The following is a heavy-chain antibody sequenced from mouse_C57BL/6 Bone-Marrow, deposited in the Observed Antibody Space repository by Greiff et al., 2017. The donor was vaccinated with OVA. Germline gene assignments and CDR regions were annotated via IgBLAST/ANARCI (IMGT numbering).Heavy chain of an antibody. Sequence: EVQLQESGPSLVRPSQTLSLTCTVTGFSINSDCYWIWIRQFPGNKLEYIGYTFYSGITYYNPSLESRTSITRDTSKNQFSLKLRSVTTEDTATYYGARAPHYYGSSYVGDFDVWGTGTTVTVSS. V-gene: IGHV3-3*01. D-gene: IGHD1-1*01. CDR3: ARAPHYYGSSYVGDFDV. CDR1: GFSINSDCY. CDR2: TFYSGIT. J-gene: IGHJ1*03.